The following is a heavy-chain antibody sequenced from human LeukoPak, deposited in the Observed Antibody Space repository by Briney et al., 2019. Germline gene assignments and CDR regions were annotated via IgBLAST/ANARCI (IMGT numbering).Heavy chain of an antibody. D-gene: IGHD2-2*01. V-gene: IGHV1-18*01. CDR1: GYTFTSYG. Sequence: ASVKVPCKASGYTFTSYGISWVRQAPGQGLEWVGWISAYNGNTNYAQKLRGRVTMTTDTATSTAYMELRSLRSDDTAVYYCARGGRYCSSTSCQPTHRRLYYGMDVWGQGTTVTVSS. CDR3: ARGGRYCSSTSCQPTHRRLYYGMDV. CDR2: ISAYNGNT. J-gene: IGHJ6*02.